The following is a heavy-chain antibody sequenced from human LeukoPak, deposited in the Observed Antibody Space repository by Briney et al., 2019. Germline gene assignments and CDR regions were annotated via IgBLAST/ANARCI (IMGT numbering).Heavy chain of an antibody. J-gene: IGHJ4*02. D-gene: IGHD3-22*01. CDR3: ARSKTYYDSSGYLDY. Sequence: ASVKVSCKASGYTFTSYYMHWVRQAPGQGLEWMGIINPSGGSTSYAQKFQGRVTMTRDMSTSTVYMDVSSLRSEDTAMYYCARSKTYYDSSGYLDYWGQGTLVTVSS. CDR2: INPSGGST. V-gene: IGHV1-46*01. CDR1: GYTFTSYY.